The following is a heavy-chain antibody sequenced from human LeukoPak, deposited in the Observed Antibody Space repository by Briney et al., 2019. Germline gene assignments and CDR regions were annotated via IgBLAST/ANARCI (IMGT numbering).Heavy chain of an antibody. V-gene: IGHV4-30-4*01. Sequence: SETLSLTCTVSGASISSGGYYWNWIRQPPGKGLEWIGYIYYSRSTSYSPSLKSRLTISVDTSKNQFSLKLSSVTAADTAVYYCARDGYNSGYFDYWGQGTLVTVPS. J-gene: IGHJ4*02. CDR3: ARDGYNSGYFDY. CDR2: IYYSRST. D-gene: IGHD5-24*01. CDR1: GASISSGGYY.